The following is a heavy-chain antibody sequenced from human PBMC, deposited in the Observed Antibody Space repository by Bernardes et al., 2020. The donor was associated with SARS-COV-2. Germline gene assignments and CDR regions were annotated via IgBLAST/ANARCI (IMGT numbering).Heavy chain of an antibody. Sequence: GGSLRLSCAASAFTFSSNWMNWVRQAPAKGLEWVANIKHDGSANSYVDSVKGRFTISRDNANNSLYLEMNSLRVEDTAVYYCARGYGMDVWGQGATVTVSS. CDR1: AFTFSSNW. CDR2: IKHDGSAN. V-gene: IGHV3-7*01. CDR3: ARGYGMDV. J-gene: IGHJ6*02.